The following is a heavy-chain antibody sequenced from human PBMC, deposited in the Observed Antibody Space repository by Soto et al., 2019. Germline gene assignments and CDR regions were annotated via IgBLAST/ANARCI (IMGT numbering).Heavy chain of an antibody. CDR1: GFTFSSYS. CDR2: ISSSSSTI. D-gene: IGHD1-1*01. V-gene: IGHV3-48*01. Sequence: EVQLVESGGGLVQPGGSLRLSCAASGFTFSSYSMNWVRQAPGKGLEWVSYISSSSSTIYDADSVKGRFTISRDNANNLLLLQNDSLRPEDTAVYYCAGDVNCGLFDYWGQGTLVTVSS. J-gene: IGHJ4*02. CDR3: AGDVNCGLFDY.